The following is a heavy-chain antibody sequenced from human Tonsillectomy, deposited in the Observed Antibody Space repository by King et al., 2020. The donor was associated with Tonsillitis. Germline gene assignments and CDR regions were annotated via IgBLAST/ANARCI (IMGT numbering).Heavy chain of an antibody. Sequence: FTLKESGPTLVKPTQTLTLTCTFSGFSLSTSGVGVGWIRQPPGKALEWLALIYWDDDKRYSPSLKSRLTITKDTSKNQVVLTMTNMDPVDTATYYCAHSLHDYGDYAFWYFDLWGRGTLVTVSS. V-gene: IGHV2-5*02. CDR3: AHSLHDYGDYAFWYFDL. J-gene: IGHJ2*01. CDR1: GFSLSTSGVG. D-gene: IGHD4-17*01. CDR2: IYWDDDK.